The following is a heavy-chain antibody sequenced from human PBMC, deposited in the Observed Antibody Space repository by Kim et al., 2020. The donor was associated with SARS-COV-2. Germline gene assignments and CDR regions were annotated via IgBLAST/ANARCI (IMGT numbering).Heavy chain of an antibody. CDR3: ARVGYDSGDYIFWYCDP. CDR2: ISSSTTYI. D-gene: IGHD4-17*01. J-gene: IGHJ2*01. CDR1: GFTFSRYS. V-gene: IGHV3-21*01. Sequence: GGSLRLSCATSGFTFSRYSMNWVRQAPGKGLEWVSSISSSTTYIHYADSVKGRFTISRDNAKNSLYLQMNSMRAEDTAVYYCARVGYDSGDYIFWYCDPWGRGTLVIVSS.